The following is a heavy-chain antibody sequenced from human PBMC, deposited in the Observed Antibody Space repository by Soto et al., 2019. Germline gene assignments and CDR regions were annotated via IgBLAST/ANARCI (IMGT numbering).Heavy chain of an antibody. CDR2: IGDAAGSA. J-gene: IGHJ3*01. V-gene: IGHV3-23*01. Sequence: GGSLRLSCVASGFTFSSYAMSWVRQVPGKGLEWVSTIGDAAGSAYYVDSVKGRFTISRDNSKKTLYLQMNSLRAEDSAVYNCARPYGGKIGDAPDLWGPGTMVTVSS. D-gene: IGHD4-17*01. CDR1: GFTFSSYA. CDR3: ARPYGGKIGDAPDL.